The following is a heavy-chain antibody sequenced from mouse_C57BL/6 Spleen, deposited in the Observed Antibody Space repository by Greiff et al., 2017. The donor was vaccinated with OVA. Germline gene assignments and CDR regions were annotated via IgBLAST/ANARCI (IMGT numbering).Heavy chain of an antibody. V-gene: IGHV1-18*01. CDR2: INPNNGGT. J-gene: IGHJ1*03. Sequence: VQLKQSGPELVKPGASVKIPCKASGYTFTDYNMDWVKQSHGKSLEWIGDINPNNGGTIYNQKFKGKATLTVDKSSSTAYMELRSLTSEDTAVYYCAINWDWYFDVWGTGTTVTVSS. CDR1: GYTFTDYN. CDR3: AINWDWYFDV. D-gene: IGHD4-1*01.